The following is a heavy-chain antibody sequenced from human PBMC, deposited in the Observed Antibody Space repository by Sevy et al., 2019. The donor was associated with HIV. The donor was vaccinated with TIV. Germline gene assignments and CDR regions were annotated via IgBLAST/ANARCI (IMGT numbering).Heavy chain of an antibody. CDR1: GFTFSGSA. Sequence: GGSLRLSCAASGFTFSGSAMHWVRQASGNGLEWVGRIRSKANSYATAYAASVKGRFTISRDDSKNTAYLQMNSLKTEDTAVYYCTRQGIAAAGTGVDYLGQGTLVTVSS. CDR2: IRSKANSYAT. D-gene: IGHD6-13*01. V-gene: IGHV3-73*01. J-gene: IGHJ4*02. CDR3: TRQGIAAAGTGVDY.